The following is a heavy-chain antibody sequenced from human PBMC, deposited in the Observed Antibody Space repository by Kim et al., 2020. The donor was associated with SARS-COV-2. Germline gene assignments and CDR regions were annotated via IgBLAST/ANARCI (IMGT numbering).Heavy chain of an antibody. J-gene: IGHJ6*02. V-gene: IGHV3-11*06. CDR3: ARSFLHYYYYGMDV. Sequence: ADSVKGRFTISRDNAKNSLYLQMNSPRAEDTAVYYCARSFLHYYYYGMDVWGQGTTVTVSS.